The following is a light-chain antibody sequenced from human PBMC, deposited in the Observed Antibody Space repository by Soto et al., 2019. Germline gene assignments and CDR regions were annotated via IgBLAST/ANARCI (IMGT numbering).Light chain of an antibody. CDR2: GAS. CDR1: QRVSNNY. CDR3: HQYGTLPYA. Sequence: IALTQSPGTLSLSPGERATLSCRASQRVSNNYVAWYQHKPGQAPRLLIHGASIRATGIPDRFSGSGSGTDFTLTISRLEPEDFAVYYCHQYGTLPYAFGQGTKLQIK. V-gene: IGKV3-20*01. J-gene: IGKJ2*01.